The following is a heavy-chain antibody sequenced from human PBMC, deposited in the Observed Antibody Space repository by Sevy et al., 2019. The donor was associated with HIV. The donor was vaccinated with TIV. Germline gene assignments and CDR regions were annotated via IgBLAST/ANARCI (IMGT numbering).Heavy chain of an antibody. J-gene: IGHJ4*01. V-gene: IGHV3-15*01. CDR2: IRSKTDGGTT. CDR3: TLEGLYCSGGSCYSEGFDS. D-gene: IGHD2-15*01. CDR1: RFTFTNAW. Sequence: GGSLRLSCAAFRFTFTNAWMSWVRQAPGKGLEWVGRIRSKTDGGTTDYAAPVKGRFTISRDDSKNTLYLHMNSLKTEDTAVYYCTLEGLYCSGGSCYSEGFDSWGHGTLVTVSS.